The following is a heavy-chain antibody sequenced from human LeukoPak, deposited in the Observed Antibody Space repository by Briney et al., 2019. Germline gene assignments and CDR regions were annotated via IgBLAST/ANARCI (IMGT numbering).Heavy chain of an antibody. Sequence: GGSLRLSCAASGFTFSNYWMSWVRQAPGKGLEWVSSIDYDGSSGHYADSVKGRFTISRDNSNNTLFLHLNSLRGEDTAVYYCTRNSGWYGLSWGQGTLVTVSS. CDR2: IDYDGSSG. CDR1: GFTFSNYW. D-gene: IGHD6-19*01. V-gene: IGHV3-23*03. CDR3: TRNSGWYGLS. J-gene: IGHJ1*01.